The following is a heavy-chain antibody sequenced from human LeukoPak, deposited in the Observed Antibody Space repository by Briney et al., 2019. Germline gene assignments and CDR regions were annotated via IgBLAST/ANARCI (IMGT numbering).Heavy chain of an antibody. CDR1: GFSFSSYE. CDR3: ARGHSPLN. CDR2: INGRGDSI. Sequence: GGPLRLSCAASGFSFSSYEMNWVRQPPGKGLEWLSYINGRGDSIFYADSVKGRFTVSRDNAKNSLYLQMNSLRAEDTAVYFCARGHSPLNWGQGTLVTVSS. J-gene: IGHJ4*02. V-gene: IGHV3-48*03. D-gene: IGHD2-15*01.